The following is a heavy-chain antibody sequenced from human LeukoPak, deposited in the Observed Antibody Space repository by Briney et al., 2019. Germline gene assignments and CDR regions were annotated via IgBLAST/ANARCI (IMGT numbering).Heavy chain of an antibody. CDR3: ARGPGIAAAVNDY. J-gene: IGHJ4*02. V-gene: IGHV4-59*01. Sequence: SETLSLTCTLSGGSISSYYWSWIRQPPGKGLEWIGYIYYSGSTNYNPSLKSRVTISVDTSKNQFSLKLSSVTAADTAVYYCARGPGIAAAVNDYWGQGTLVTVSS. D-gene: IGHD6-13*01. CDR2: IYYSGST. CDR1: GGSISSYY.